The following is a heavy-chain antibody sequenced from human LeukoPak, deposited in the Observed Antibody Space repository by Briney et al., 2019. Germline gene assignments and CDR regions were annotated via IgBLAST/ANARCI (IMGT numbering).Heavy chain of an antibody. D-gene: IGHD3-3*01. V-gene: IGHV4-38-2*02. Sequence: PSETLSLTCTVSGYSISSGYYWGWIRQPPGKGLEWIGSIYHSGSTYYNPSLKSRVTISVDTSKNQFSLKLSSVTAADTAVYYCARLNRYYDFWSGFDYWGQGTLVTASS. J-gene: IGHJ4*02. CDR3: ARLNRYYDFWSGFDY. CDR2: IYHSGST. CDR1: GYSISSGYY.